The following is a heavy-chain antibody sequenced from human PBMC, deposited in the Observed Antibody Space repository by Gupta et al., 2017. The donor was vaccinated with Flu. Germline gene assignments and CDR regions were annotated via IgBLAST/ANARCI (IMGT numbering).Heavy chain of an antibody. CDR3: AVVEVGEIDLDS. CDR1: GYSFTDYY. CDR2: INPDTDGT. V-gene: IGHV1-2*02. Sequence: QVQLVQSGAEVRKPGASVKVSCKASGYSFTDYYIHWVRQAPGQGLEWMGWINPDTDGTNYAQNFQGRVTMNRDTSISTAYMELRRLKSGDSAVYYCAVVEVGEIDLDSWGQGTLVTVSS. J-gene: IGHJ4*02. D-gene: IGHD1-26*01.